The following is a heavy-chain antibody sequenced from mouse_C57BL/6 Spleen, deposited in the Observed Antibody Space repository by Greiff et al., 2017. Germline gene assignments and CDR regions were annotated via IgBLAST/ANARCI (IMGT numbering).Heavy chain of an antibody. Sequence: QVQLQQSGAELVRPGASVTLSCKASGYTFTDYEMHWVKQTPVHGLEWIGAIDPETGGTAYNQKFKGKAILTADKSSSTAYMELRSLTSEDSAVYYCTRENDGYPYFDVWGTGTTVTVAS. CDR3: TRENDGYPYFDV. CDR2: IDPETGGT. J-gene: IGHJ1*03. V-gene: IGHV1-15*01. D-gene: IGHD2-3*01. CDR1: GYTFTDYE.